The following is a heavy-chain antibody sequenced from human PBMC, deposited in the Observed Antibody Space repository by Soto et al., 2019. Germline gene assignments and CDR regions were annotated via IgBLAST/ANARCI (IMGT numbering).Heavy chain of an antibody. CDR2: ISYGGNNK. Sequence: PGRSAGLSCAASRFILRRSAMPCARQAPGKGLEWVTVISYGGNNKYYADSVKGRFTISRHNSKSTLYLQMHSLRDEDTAVYYFSGASSNRHPLGYLHYRGQAPL. D-gene: IGHD7-27*01. J-gene: IGHJ4*02. CDR3: SGASSNRHPLGYLHY. CDR1: RFILRRSA. V-gene: IGHV3-30-3*01.